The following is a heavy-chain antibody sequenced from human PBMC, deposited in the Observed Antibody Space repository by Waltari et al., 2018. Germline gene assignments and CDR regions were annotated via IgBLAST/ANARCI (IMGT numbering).Heavy chain of an antibody. CDR3: ARVFRDFWSGDDAFDI. J-gene: IGHJ3*02. CDR1: GFTVSSNY. Sequence: EVQLVESGGGLIQPGGSLRLSCATSGFTVSSNYMSWVRQAPGKGLEWVSVIYSGGSKYYADSVKGRFTISRDNSKNTLYLQMNSLRAEDTAVYYCARVFRDFWSGDDAFDIWGQGTMVTVSS. D-gene: IGHD3-3*01. V-gene: IGHV3-53*01. CDR2: IYSGGSK.